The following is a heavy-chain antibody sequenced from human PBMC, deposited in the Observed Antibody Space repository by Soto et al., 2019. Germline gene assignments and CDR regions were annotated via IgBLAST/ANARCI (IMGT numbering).Heavy chain of an antibody. CDR3: ARESYSGYHSYDY. CDR1: GYSLSSGCF. J-gene: IGHJ4*02. CDR2: MYHDGNT. D-gene: IGHD5-12*01. V-gene: IGHV4-38-2*02. Sequence: SETMSLSCAVCGYSLSSGCFWVFIRQPPGKGLEWIANMYHDGNTHYSPSLKSRVTMSVDTSKNQFSLKLNSVTAAGTAVYYCARESYSGYHSYDYWGQGILVTVSS.